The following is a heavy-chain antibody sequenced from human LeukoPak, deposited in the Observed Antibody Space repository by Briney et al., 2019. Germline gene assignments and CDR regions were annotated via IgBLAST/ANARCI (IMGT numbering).Heavy chain of an antibody. D-gene: IGHD1-26*01. CDR3: ARDSGNHYDQLDC. V-gene: IGHV3-48*02. J-gene: IGHJ4*02. CDR1: GFIFSSYS. CDR2: ISVGGRTM. Sequence: GGSLRLSCAASGFIFSSYSLNWVRQAPGKGLEWVSYISVGGRTMLYADSVRGRFTISRDDAKNSLYLQMNSLRDEDTAVYYCARDSGNHYDQLDCWGQETLVTVSS.